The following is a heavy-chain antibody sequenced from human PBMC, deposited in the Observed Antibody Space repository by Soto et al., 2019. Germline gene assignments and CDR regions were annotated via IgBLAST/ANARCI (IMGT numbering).Heavy chain of an antibody. Sequence: GGSLRLSCAASGFTFSSYAMSWVRQAPGKGLEWVSAISGSGGSTYYADSVKGRFTISRDNSKNTLYLQMNSLRAEDTAVYYCAKGGALTTIFGVVSYFDYWGQGTLVTVSS. CDR1: GFTFSSYA. CDR3: AKGGALTTIFGVVSYFDY. CDR2: ISGSGGST. J-gene: IGHJ4*02. D-gene: IGHD3-3*01. V-gene: IGHV3-23*01.